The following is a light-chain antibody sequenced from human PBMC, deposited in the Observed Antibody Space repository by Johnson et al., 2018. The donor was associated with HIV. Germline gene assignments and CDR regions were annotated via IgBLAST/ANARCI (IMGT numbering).Light chain of an antibody. Sequence: QSVLTQPPSVSAAPGQKVTISCSGGSSNIGNNYVSWYQQLPGTAPKLLIYENDKRPSGIPDRFSGSKSGTSASLGITGLQTGDEAVYYCGTWDISLSAGVSGTGTKVTVL. J-gene: IGLJ1*01. CDR1: SSNIGNNY. CDR2: END. V-gene: IGLV1-51*02. CDR3: GTWDISLSAGV.